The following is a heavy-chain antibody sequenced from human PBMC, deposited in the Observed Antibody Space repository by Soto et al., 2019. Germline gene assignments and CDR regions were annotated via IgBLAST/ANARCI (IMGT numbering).Heavy chain of an antibody. Sequence: QVQLVQSEAEVKKPGASVKVSCKAFGYTFTSYGVCWMRQAPGQGLEGMGWISGDNGNTNYAQKLQGRVTMTTDTSTSTAYMELRSLRSDDTAVYYCAREIRPVGRYYYGMDVWGQGTTVTVSS. J-gene: IGHJ6*02. CDR2: ISGDNGNT. V-gene: IGHV1-18*01. CDR1: GYTFTSYG. CDR3: AREIRPVGRYYYGMDV.